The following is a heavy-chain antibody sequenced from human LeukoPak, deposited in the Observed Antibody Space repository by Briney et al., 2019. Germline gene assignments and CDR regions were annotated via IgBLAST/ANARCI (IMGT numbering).Heavy chain of an antibody. Sequence: SETLSLTCTVSGGSISSSSYYWGWIRQPPGKGLEWIGSIYYSGSTYYNPSLKSRVTISVDTSKNQFSLKLSSVTAADTAVYYCNYYDGSGYSNWGQGTLVTVSS. D-gene: IGHD3-22*01. CDR3: NYYDGSGYSN. CDR2: IYYSGST. V-gene: IGHV4-39*07. CDR1: GGSISSSSYY. J-gene: IGHJ4*02.